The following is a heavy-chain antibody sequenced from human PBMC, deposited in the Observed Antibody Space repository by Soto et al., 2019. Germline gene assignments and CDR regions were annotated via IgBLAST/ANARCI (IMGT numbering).Heavy chain of an antibody. CDR1: GYTFTSYA. Sequence: ASVKVSCKASGYTFTSYAMHWVRQAPGQRLEWMGWINAGNGNTKYSQKFQGRVTITRDTSASTAYMELSSLRSEDTAVYYCATSTVTTHWFDPWGQGTLVTVSS. CDR3: ATSTVTTHWFDP. J-gene: IGHJ5*02. D-gene: IGHD4-4*01. CDR2: INAGNGNT. V-gene: IGHV1-3*01.